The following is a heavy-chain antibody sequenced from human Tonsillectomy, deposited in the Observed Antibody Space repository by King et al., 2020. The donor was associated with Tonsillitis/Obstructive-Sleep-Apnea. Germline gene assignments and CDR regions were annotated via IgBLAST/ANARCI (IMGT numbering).Heavy chain of an antibody. J-gene: IGHJ2*01. Sequence: VQLVQSGGGLVQPGESLRLSCAASMFTFSSYAMTWVRPAPGEGLEWVSRIRSRGGYAYSTASVKGRFTISRDNSENTVFLQMYSLRAEDTAVYYCAKAMENSGYDYWFFDLWGRGTLVSVSP. D-gene: IGHD5-12*01. CDR3: AKAMENSGYDYWFFDL. V-gene: IGHV3-23*04. CDR1: MFTFSSYA. CDR2: IRSRGGYA.